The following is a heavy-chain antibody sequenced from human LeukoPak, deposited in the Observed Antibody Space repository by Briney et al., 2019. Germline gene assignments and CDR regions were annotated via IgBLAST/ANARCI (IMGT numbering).Heavy chain of an antibody. D-gene: IGHD2-15*01. CDR3: ARDAVVVVAASGPGYYFDY. CDR2: ISSISSYI. CDR1: GFTFSSYN. Sequence: GGSLRLSCAASGFTFSSYNMNWVRQAPGKGLEWVSSISSISSYIYYADSVKGRFTISRDNAKNSLYLQMNSLRAEDTAVYNCARDAVVVVAASGPGYYFDYWGQGTLVTVSS. V-gene: IGHV3-21*01. J-gene: IGHJ4*02.